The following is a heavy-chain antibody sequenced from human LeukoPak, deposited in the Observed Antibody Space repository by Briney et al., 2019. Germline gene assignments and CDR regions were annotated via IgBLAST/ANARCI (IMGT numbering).Heavy chain of an antibody. Sequence: GGSLRLSCAASGFTFSAYGMTWVRQAPGKGQEWVSIISGNGGDTFYADSVKGRFTISRDNSKSTLYLQMNGLRVEDTAVYYCAKGQIARSDRFDYWGQGTLVTVSS. CDR2: ISGNGGDT. CDR3: AKGQIARSDRFDY. D-gene: IGHD2-21*01. V-gene: IGHV3-23*01. CDR1: GFTFSAYG. J-gene: IGHJ4*02.